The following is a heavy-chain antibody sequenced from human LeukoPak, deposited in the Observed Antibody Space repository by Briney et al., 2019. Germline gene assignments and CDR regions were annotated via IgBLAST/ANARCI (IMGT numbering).Heavy chain of an antibody. Sequence: GRSLRLSCAASGFTFSSYAMHWVRQAPGKGLEWVAVISYDGSNKYYADSVKGRFTISRDNSKNTLYLQMNSLRAEDTAVYYCAREPGSERYGMDVWCQGTTVTVSS. CDR2: ISYDGSNK. J-gene: IGHJ6*02. CDR3: AREPGSERYGMDV. CDR1: GFTFSSYA. D-gene: IGHD3-10*01. V-gene: IGHV3-30-3*01.